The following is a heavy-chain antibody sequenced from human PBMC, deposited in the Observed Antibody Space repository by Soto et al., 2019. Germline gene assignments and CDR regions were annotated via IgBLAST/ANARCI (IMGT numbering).Heavy chain of an antibody. Sequence: GESMKISCKVSEYSFTSYWIGWVRQMPGKGLEWMGIIYPGDSDTRYSPSFQGQVTISADKSISTAYLQWSSLKASDTAMYYCARQDCSGGSCYYYSGMDVWGQGTTVTVSS. CDR2: IYPGDSDT. D-gene: IGHD2-15*01. J-gene: IGHJ6*02. CDR1: EYSFTSYW. CDR3: ARQDCSGGSCYYYSGMDV. V-gene: IGHV5-51*01.